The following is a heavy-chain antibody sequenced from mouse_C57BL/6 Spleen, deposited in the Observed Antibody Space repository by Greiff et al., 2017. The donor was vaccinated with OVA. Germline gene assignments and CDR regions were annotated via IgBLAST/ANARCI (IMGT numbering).Heavy chain of an antibody. D-gene: IGHD1-1*01. J-gene: IGHJ3*01. Sequence: QVQLQQPGAELVMPGASVKLSCKASGYTFTSYWMHWVKQRPGQGLEWIGEIDPSDSYTNYNQKFKGKSTLTVDKSSGTAYMQLSSLTSEDSAVYYCARGGYYGSSWFAYWGQGTLVTVSA. CDR3: ARGGYYGSSWFAY. CDR1: GYTFTSYW. CDR2: IDPSDSYT. V-gene: IGHV1-69*01.